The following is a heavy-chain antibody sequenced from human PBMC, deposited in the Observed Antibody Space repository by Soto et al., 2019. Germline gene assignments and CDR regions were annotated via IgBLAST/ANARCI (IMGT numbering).Heavy chain of an antibody. J-gene: IGHJ4*02. CDR3: AREDVVVPAATRGYFDY. D-gene: IGHD2-2*01. CDR1: GFTFSDYY. CDR2: ISSSGSTI. V-gene: IGHV3-11*01. Sequence: GGSLRLSCAASGFTFSDYYMSWIRQASGKGLEWVSYISSSGSTIYYADSVKGRFTISRDNAKNSLYLQMNSLRAEDTAVYYCAREDVVVPAATRGYFDYWGQGTLVTLAS.